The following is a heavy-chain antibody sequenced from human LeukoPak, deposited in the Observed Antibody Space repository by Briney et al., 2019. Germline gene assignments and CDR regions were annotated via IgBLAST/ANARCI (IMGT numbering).Heavy chain of an antibody. D-gene: IGHD3-3*01. J-gene: IGHJ4*02. CDR1: GFTFSSYG. V-gene: IGHV3-30*18. CDR3: AKTLPRNYDFWSGYFDGGY. Sequence: GRSLRLSCAASGFTFSSYGMHWVRQAPGKGLEWVAVISYYGSNKYYADSVKGRFTISRDNSQNTLYLQMNSLRAADTAVYYCAKTLPRNYDFWSGYFDGGYCGQGNLVTVSS. CDR2: ISYYGSNK.